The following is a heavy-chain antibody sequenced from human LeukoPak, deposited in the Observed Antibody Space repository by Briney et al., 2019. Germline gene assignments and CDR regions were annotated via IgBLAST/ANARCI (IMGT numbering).Heavy chain of an antibody. CDR3: ARAGLAVAFDI. J-gene: IGHJ3*02. V-gene: IGHV3-30-3*01. Sequence: GRSLRLSCAASGFTFSSYAMHWVRQAPGKGLEWVAVISYDGSNKYYADSVKGRFTISRDNSKNTLYLQMNSLRAEDTAVYYCARAGLAVAFDIWGQGTMVTVSS. D-gene: IGHD6-19*01. CDR2: ISYDGSNK. CDR1: GFTFSSYA.